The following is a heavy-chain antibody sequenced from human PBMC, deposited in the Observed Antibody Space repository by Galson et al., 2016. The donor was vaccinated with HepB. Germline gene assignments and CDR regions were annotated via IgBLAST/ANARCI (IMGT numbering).Heavy chain of an antibody. J-gene: IGHJ6*03. V-gene: IGHV3-53*01. CDR3: ARVSRTGSHYDSSGYGRPYYYCYMDV. D-gene: IGHD3-22*01. CDR2: IYTGGYT. CDR1: GFAVGRDY. Sequence: SLRLSCAVSGFAVGRDYMSWVRQAPGKGLECVSVIYTGGYTYYADAVKGRFTISRDESKNTLFLEINSLSAEDTAVYYCARVSRTGSHYDSSGYGRPYYYCYMDVWGKGTTLTVSS.